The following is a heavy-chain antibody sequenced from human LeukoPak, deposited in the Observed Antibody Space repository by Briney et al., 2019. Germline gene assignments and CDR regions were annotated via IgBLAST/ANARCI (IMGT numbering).Heavy chain of an antibody. Sequence: AGGSLRLSCAASGLTFSSYAMSWVRQAPGKGLEWVSTISANGDRTYYADSVKGRFTISRDNSKNTLYLQMNSLRAEDTAVYYCAKVRCSSTSCYPNWFDPWGQGILVTVSS. J-gene: IGHJ5*02. CDR3: AKVRCSSTSCYPNWFDP. CDR1: GLTFSSYA. CDR2: ISANGDRT. V-gene: IGHV3-23*01. D-gene: IGHD2-2*01.